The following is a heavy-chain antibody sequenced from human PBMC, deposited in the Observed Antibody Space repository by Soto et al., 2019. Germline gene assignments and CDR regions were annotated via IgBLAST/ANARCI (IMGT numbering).Heavy chain of an antibody. CDR1: GFTFSNYA. Sequence: GGSMRLSCAASGFTFSNYAMNWVRQAPGKGLEWVSTISGSGGSPYYADSVKGRFTISRDNSKNTLYLQMNSLRAGDSAIYYCAKEGTSGLYYFDYWGQGTLVTVSS. CDR2: ISGSGGSP. CDR3: AKEGTSGLYYFDY. J-gene: IGHJ4*02. V-gene: IGHV3-23*01. D-gene: IGHD6-19*01.